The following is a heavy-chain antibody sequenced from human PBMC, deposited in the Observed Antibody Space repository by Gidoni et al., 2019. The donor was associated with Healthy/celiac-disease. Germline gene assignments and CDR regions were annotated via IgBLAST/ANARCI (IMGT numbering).Heavy chain of an antibody. CDR1: GGSISRSSYY. CDR3: ARPGGDCCWGHFDY. Sequence: QLQLHESGPGLAKPSATLSLTCTVSGGSISRSSYYWGWIRQPPGKGLEWIGSIYYSGSTYYNPSLKSRVTISVDTSKNQFSLKLSSVTAADTAVYYCARPGGDCCWGHFDYWGQGTLVTVSS. D-gene: IGHD2-21*02. CDR2: IYYSGST. J-gene: IGHJ4*02. V-gene: IGHV4-39*01.